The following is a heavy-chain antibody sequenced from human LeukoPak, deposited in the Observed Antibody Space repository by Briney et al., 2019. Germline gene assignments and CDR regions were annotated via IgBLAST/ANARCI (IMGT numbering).Heavy chain of an antibody. CDR1: GGSISSYY. CDR2: IYYSGST. J-gene: IGHJ3*02. D-gene: IGHD7-27*01. CDR3: ARDPSSLGDAFDI. Sequence: SETLSLTCTVSGGSISSYYWSWIRQPPGKGLEWIGYIYYSGSTNYNPSLKSRVTISVDTSKNQFSLKLSSVTAADTAVYYCARDPSSLGDAFDIWGQGTMVTVTS. V-gene: IGHV4-59*01.